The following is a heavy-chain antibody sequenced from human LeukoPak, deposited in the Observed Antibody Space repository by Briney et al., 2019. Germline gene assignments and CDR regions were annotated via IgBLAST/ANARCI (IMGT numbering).Heavy chain of an antibody. Sequence: GGSLRLSCAASGFTFSDYYMSWIRQAPGKGLEWVSYISSSGSTIYYADSVKGRFTISRDNAKNSLYLQMNSLRAEDTAVDYCARDVVSGGHSYVLRPLDYWGEAPLPTASS. CDR3: ARDVVSGGHSYVLRPLDY. CDR1: GFTFSDYY. V-gene: IGHV3-11*01. D-gene: IGHD5-18*01. CDR2: ISSSGSTI. J-gene: IGHJ4*02.